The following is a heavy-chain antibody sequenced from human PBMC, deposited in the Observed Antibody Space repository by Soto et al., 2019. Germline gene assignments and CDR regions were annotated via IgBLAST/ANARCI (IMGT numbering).Heavy chain of an antibody. CDR2: IYYSGST. CDR1: GGSISSYY. J-gene: IGHJ3*02. V-gene: IGHV4-59*01. Sequence: SETLSLTCTVSGGSISSYYWSWIRQPPGKGLEWIGYIYYSGSTNYNPSLKSRVTISVDTSKNQFSLKLSSVTAADTAVYYCARVFKWWSHAFDIWSRGTMVTVS. CDR3: ARVFKWWSHAFDI. D-gene: IGHD2-15*01.